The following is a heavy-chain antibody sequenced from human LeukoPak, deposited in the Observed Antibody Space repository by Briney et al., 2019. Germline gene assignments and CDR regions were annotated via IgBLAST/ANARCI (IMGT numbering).Heavy chain of an antibody. CDR3: SRDHGDYSFDY. V-gene: IGHV3-23*01. Sequence: GGSLRLSCAASGFTFSSYAMSWVRQAPGKGLEWVSAISGSGGSTYYADSVKGRFTISRDNSKNTLYLQMNSLRAEDTAVYYCSRDHGDYSFDYWGQGTLVTVSS. CDR1: GFTFSSYA. D-gene: IGHD4-17*01. J-gene: IGHJ4*02. CDR2: ISGSGGST.